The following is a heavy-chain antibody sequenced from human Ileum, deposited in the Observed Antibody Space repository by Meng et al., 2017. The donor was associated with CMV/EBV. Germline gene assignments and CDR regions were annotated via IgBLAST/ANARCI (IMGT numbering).Heavy chain of an antibody. CDR3: ARTDFWSGYIKAYGMDV. CDR2: INPDGSVK. V-gene: IGHV3-7*03. J-gene: IGHJ6*02. Sequence: GGPLRLSCAAPSFSFTSSWMNWVRQAPGKGLEWVANINPDGSVKQYVDSVKGRFSVSRDNAKNSLCLHMNSLRAEDAAVYCCARTDFWSGYIKAYGMDVWGQGTMVTVSS. CDR1: SFSFTSSW. D-gene: IGHD3-3*01.